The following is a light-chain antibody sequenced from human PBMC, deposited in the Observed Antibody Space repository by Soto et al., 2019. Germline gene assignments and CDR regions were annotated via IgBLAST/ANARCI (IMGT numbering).Light chain of an antibody. CDR1: QSLRSS. CDR2: GAS. J-gene: IGKJ3*01. V-gene: IGKV3-15*01. Sequence: VMTQSPATLSVSPGERATLSCRASQSLRSSLAWYQQKPGQAPRLLIYGASTRATGIPARFSGSGSGTEFALTITSLEPEDFAMYYCQQYGGAPFTFGPGTRV. CDR3: QQYGGAPFT.